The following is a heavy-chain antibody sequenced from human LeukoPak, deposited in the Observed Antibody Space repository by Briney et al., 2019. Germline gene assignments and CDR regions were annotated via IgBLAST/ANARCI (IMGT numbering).Heavy chain of an antibody. D-gene: IGHD5-12*01. Sequence: SETLSLTCTVSGGSINNYYWSWIRQPPGKGLEWIGYIYYSGSTNYNPSLKSRVTISVDTSKNQFSPKLSSVTAADTAVYYCARERGGYSGYGEDFDYWGQGTLVTVSS. V-gene: IGHV4-59*01. CDR1: GGSINNYY. J-gene: IGHJ4*02. CDR2: IYYSGST. CDR3: ARERGGYSGYGEDFDY.